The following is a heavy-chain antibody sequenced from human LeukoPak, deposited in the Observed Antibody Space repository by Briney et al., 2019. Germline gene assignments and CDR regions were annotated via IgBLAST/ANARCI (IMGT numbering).Heavy chain of an antibody. V-gene: IGHV4-31*03. D-gene: IGHD2-2*01. CDR2: IYYSGST. CDR3: AGARLVPAARFDY. J-gene: IGHJ4*02. Sequence: PSETLSLTCTVSGGSISSGGYSWSWIRQHPGKGLEWIGYIYYSGSTYYNPSLKSRVTISVDTSKNQFSLKLSSGTAADTAVYYCAGARLVPAARFDYWGQGTLVTVSS. CDR1: GGSISSGGYS.